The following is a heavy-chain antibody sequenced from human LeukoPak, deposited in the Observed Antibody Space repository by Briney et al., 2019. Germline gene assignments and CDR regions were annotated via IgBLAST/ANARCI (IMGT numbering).Heavy chain of an antibody. D-gene: IGHD3-3*01. CDR1: GGSISSSSYY. CDR3: AITYYDFWSGYYYFDY. V-gene: IGHV4-39*01. J-gene: IGHJ4*02. CDR2: IYYSGST. Sequence: PSETLSLTCTVSGGSISSSSYYWGWIRQPSGKGLEWIGSIYYSGSTYYNPSPKSRVTISVDTSKNQFSLKLSSVTAADTAVYYCAITYYDFWSGYYYFDYWGQGTLVTVSS.